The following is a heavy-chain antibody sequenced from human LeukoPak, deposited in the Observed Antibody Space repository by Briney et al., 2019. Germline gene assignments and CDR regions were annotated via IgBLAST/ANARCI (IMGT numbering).Heavy chain of an antibody. CDR2: IYTSESF. D-gene: IGHD3-10*01. Sequence: SETLSLTCTVSGASISSYYWSWIRQPAGKGLEWIGHIYTSESFTYNPSLKSRVTMSVDTSRNQFSLKLTSVTAADTAVYYCARTLGSATYSLIAYWGQGTLVTVSS. CDR3: ARTLGSATYSLIAY. V-gene: IGHV4-4*07. CDR1: GASISSYY. J-gene: IGHJ4*02.